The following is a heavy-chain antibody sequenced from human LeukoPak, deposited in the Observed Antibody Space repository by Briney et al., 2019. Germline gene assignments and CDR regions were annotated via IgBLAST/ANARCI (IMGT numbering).Heavy chain of an antibody. Sequence: ASVKVSCKASGGSFSRYAISWVRQAPGQRLEWMGWINTGNGNTKYSQKFQGRVTITRDTSASTAYMELSSLRSEDTAVYYCARVPTTVTTGCGYWGQGTLVTVSS. CDR1: GGSFSRYA. CDR3: ARVPTTVTTGCGY. V-gene: IGHV1-3*04. CDR2: INTGNGNT. J-gene: IGHJ4*02. D-gene: IGHD4-17*01.